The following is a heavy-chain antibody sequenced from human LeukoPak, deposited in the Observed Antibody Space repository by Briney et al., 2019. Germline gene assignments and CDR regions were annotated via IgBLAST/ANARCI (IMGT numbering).Heavy chain of an antibody. CDR2: IYYRGRT. Sequence: SETLSLTCSVSGGSISSYYWSWIRQPPGKGLEWIGYIYYRGRTNYNPSLKSRVTISVDTSKNQFSLTLSSVTAADTAVYYCARGQKYRNGYTVTELGSGYFDYWGQGTLVTVSS. V-gene: IGHV4-59*01. CDR1: GGSISSYY. D-gene: IGHD5-18*01. CDR3: ARGQKYRNGYTVTELGSGYFDY. J-gene: IGHJ4*02.